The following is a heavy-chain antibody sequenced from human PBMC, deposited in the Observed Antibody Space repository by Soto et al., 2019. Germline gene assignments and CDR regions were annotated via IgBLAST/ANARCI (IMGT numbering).Heavy chain of an antibody. V-gene: IGHV3-9*01. CDR1: GFTFDDCA. CDR2: ISWNSGSI. D-gene: IGHD1-1*01. CDR3: AKDIGTGTDYYYYMDV. J-gene: IGHJ6*03. Sequence: EVQLVESGGGLVQPGRSLRLSCAASGFTFDDCAMHWVRQAPGKGLEWVSGISWNSGSIGYADSVKGRFTISRDNAKNSLYLQMNSLRAEDTALYYCAKDIGTGTDYYYYMDVWGKGTTVTVSS.